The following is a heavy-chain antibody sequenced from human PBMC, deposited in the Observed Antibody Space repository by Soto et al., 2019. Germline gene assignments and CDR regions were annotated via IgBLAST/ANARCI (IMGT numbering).Heavy chain of an antibody. CDR2: MNPNRGNT. J-gene: IGHJ6*02. CDR1: GYTFTSYD. CDR3: AREKTSYGMDI. Sequence: QVQLVQSGAEVKKPGASVKVSCKASGYTFTSYDIYWVRQATGQGLEWMGWMNPNRGNTGYAQTFQXXVTMTGNHPLSTAYMGLRSVSSEDTAVYYSAREKTSYGMDIWGQGPTVTVSS. V-gene: IGHV1-8*01.